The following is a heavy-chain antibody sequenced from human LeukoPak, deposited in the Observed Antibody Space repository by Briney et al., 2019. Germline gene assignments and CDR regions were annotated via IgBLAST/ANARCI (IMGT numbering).Heavy chain of an antibody. CDR1: GFTFSSYS. Sequence: PGGSLRLSCAASGFTFSSYSMNWVCQAPGKGLEWVSSISSSSSYIYYADSVKGRFTISRDNAKNSLYLQMNSLRAEDTAVYYCARDYLYCGGDCFVDYWGQGTLVTVSS. D-gene: IGHD2-21*02. CDR2: ISSSSSYI. V-gene: IGHV3-21*01. CDR3: ARDYLYCGGDCFVDY. J-gene: IGHJ4*02.